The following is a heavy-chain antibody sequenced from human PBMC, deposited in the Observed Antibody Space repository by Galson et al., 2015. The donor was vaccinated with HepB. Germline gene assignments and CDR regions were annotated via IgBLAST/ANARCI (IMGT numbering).Heavy chain of an antibody. CDR1: GFTFSNYA. CDR3: ARAIYGDWGSDAFDI. J-gene: IGHJ3*02. D-gene: IGHD4-17*01. Sequence: SLRLSCAASGFTFSNYAMRWVRQAPGKGLEWVANIKQDGSEKHYVDSVKGRFTISRDNVKNSLYLQMSTLRAEDTAVYYCARAIYGDWGSDAFDIWGQGTMVTVSS. CDR2: IKQDGSEK. V-gene: IGHV3-7*01.